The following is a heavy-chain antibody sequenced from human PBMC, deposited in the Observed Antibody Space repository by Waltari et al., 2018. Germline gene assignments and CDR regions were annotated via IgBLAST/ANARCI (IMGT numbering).Heavy chain of an antibody. CDR2: IRSKGNSYAT. Sequence: EVQLVESGGGLVQHGGSLKVSGGASGFTFRGPSMCWVSRGSGKGRELFGRIRSKGNSYATAYAASVKGRFTISRDDSKNTAYLQMNSLKTEDTAVYYCTRLPDYGDYVLHAFDIWGQGTMVTVSS. D-gene: IGHD4-17*01. V-gene: IGHV3-73*01. CDR1: GFTFRGPS. J-gene: IGHJ3*02. CDR3: TRLPDYGDYVLHAFDI.